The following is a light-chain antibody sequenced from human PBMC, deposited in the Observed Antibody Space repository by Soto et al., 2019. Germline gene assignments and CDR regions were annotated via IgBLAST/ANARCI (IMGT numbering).Light chain of an antibody. V-gene: IGLV2-8*01. Sequence: QSALTQPPSASGSPGQSVAISCTGTSSDVGGYNYVSWYQQRTGKAPKLMIYEVSKRPSGVPDRFSGSKSDNTASLTVSGLQAEDEADYYCSSYAGSNIPVVFGGGTKLTVL. CDR2: EVS. J-gene: IGLJ2*01. CDR1: SSDVGGYNY. CDR3: SSYAGSNIPVV.